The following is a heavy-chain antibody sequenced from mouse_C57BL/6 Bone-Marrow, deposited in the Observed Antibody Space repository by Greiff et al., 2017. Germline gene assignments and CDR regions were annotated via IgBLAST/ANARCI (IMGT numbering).Heavy chain of an antibody. CDR1: GFHIKDDY. CDR2: IDPENGDT. Sequence: VQLQQSGAELVRPGASVKLSCTASGFHIKDDYMHWVKPRPEQGLEWIGWIDPENGDTEYASKFLGKATITADTSSNTAYLQLSSLTSEDTAVYYCTPLYYYGSSYYYWGQGTTLTVSS. D-gene: IGHD1-1*01. CDR3: TPLYYYGSSYYY. V-gene: IGHV14-4*01. J-gene: IGHJ2*01.